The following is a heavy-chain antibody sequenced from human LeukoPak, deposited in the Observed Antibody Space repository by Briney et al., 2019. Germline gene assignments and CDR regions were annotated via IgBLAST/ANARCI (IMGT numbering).Heavy chain of an antibody. CDR3: ARLSGYSYGASYFDY. J-gene: IGHJ4*02. V-gene: IGHV1-3*01. Sequence: ASVKVSCKASGYTFTSYGISWVRQAPGQRLEWMGWINAGNGNTKYSQKFQGRVTITRDTSASTAYMELSSLRSEDTAVYYCARLSGYSYGASYFDYWGRGTLVTVSS. CDR1: GYTFTSYG. D-gene: IGHD5-18*01. CDR2: INAGNGNT.